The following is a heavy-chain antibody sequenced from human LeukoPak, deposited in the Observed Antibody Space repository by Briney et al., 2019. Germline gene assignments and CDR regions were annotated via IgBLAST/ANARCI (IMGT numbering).Heavy chain of an antibody. Sequence: GGSLRLSCAASGFTFSSYSMNWVRQAPGKGLEWVSSISSSSSYIYYADSVKGRFTISRDNSKNTLYLQMNSLRAEDTAVYYCAKDQMWLRSCSGGSCYFRDYWGQGTLVTVSS. D-gene: IGHD2-15*01. CDR3: AKDQMWLRSCSGGSCYFRDY. CDR1: GFTFSSYS. V-gene: IGHV3-21*01. CDR2: ISSSSSYI. J-gene: IGHJ4*02.